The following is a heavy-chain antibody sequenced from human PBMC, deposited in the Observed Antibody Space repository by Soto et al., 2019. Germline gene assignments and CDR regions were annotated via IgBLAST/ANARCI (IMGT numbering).Heavy chain of an antibody. CDR3: ARLIAARPDYYYGMDV. D-gene: IGHD6-6*01. Sequence: GESLKISCKGSGYSFTSYWIGWVRQMPGKGLEWMGIIYPGDSDTRYSPSFQGQVTISADKSISTAYLQWSSLKASDTAVYYCARLIAARPDYYYGMDVWGQGTTVTVSS. J-gene: IGHJ6*02. V-gene: IGHV5-51*01. CDR2: IYPGDSDT. CDR1: GYSFTSYW.